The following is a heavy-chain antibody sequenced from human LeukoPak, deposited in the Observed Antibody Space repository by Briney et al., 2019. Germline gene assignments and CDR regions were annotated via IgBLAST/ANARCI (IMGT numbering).Heavy chain of an antibody. J-gene: IGHJ3*02. CDR2: ISRSSNYI. CDR1: GFTFSTYN. CDR3: ARGLYYYMDAPKPNAFDI. Sequence: GGSLRLSCAASGFTFSTYNMNWVRQAPGKGLEWVSSISRSSNYIYYADSVRGRFTISRDNAKNSLYLQMNSLRAEDTAVYYCARGLYYYMDAPKPNAFDIWGQGTMVTVSS. V-gene: IGHV3-21*01. D-gene: IGHD3-10*01.